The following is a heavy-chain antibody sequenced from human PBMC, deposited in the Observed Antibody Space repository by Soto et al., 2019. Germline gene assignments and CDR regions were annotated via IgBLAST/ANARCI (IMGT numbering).Heavy chain of an antibody. CDR3: ARAPMVLSRSYFDS. D-gene: IGHD2-8*01. V-gene: IGHV4-59*01. J-gene: IGHJ4*02. CDR1: GGSISNFY. Sequence: SETVSLTCTVSGGSISNFYWSWIRQPPGKGLEWIGYISYSGNTNYNPSLKSRVSISVDTSKNQLSLNLTSVTAADTAVYYCARAPMVLSRSYFDSWGQGTPVTVSS. CDR2: ISYSGNT.